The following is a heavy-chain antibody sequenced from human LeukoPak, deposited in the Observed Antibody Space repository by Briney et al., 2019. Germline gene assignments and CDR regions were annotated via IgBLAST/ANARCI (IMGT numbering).Heavy chain of an antibody. J-gene: IGHJ4*02. V-gene: IGHV3-23*01. Sequence: PGGSQRLSCAASGFTFSSYAMSWVRQAPGKGLEWVSAISGSGGSTYYADSVKGRFTISRDNSKNTLYLQMNSLRAEDTAVYYCATLGVLTYCSSTSCQEWGQGTLVTVSS. D-gene: IGHD2-2*01. CDR3: ATLGVLTYCSSTSCQE. CDR2: ISGSGGST. CDR1: GFTFSSYA.